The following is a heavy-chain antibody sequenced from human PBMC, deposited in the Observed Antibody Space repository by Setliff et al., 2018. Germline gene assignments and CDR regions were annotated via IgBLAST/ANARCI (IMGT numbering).Heavy chain of an antibody. V-gene: IGHV4-61*01. J-gene: IGHJ4*02. CDR2: ICYSGNT. D-gene: IGHD4-17*01. CDR1: GYSISSAYY. CDR3: AGGRRYDYGWDFDY. Sequence: ASETLSLTCTVSGYSISSAYYRSWIRQPPGKGLEWIGYICYSGNTNYNPSLKSRVTIPVDTSKNQFSLKLSSVTAADTAVYYCAGGRRYDYGWDFDYWGQGTLVTVSS.